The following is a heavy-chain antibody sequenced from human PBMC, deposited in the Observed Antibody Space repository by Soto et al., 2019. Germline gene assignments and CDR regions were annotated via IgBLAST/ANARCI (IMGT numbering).Heavy chain of an antibody. Sequence: QVQLVQSGAEVKKPGASVKVSCKASGYTFTNNDVTWVRQATGQGLEWMGWMNPGSGDTGYAQKFQDRVTMTRNISIATAYMELSSLRSEDTAIYYCARMASFGSLNWFDPWGQGTLVTVSS. J-gene: IGHJ5*02. CDR3: ARMASFGSLNWFDP. D-gene: IGHD5-18*01. CDR1: GYTFTNND. V-gene: IGHV1-8*01. CDR2: MNPGSGDT.